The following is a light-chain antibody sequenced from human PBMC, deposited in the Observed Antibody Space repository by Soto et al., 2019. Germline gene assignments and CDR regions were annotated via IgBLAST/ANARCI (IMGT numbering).Light chain of an antibody. Sequence: SALTQPASVSGSPGQSITISCTGTSSDVGGYDYVSWFQQHPGKAPKLMLHEVSNRPSGISDRFSGSKSGNTASLTISGLQAEDEADYYCSSYTSSTTLYVFGTGTKVTVL. V-gene: IGLV2-14*01. CDR3: SSYTSSTTLYV. CDR1: SSDVGGYDY. CDR2: EVS. J-gene: IGLJ1*01.